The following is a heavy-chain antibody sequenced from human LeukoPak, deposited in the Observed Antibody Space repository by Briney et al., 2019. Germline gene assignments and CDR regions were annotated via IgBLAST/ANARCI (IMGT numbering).Heavy chain of an antibody. CDR1: GYTFTSYA. CDR2: INAGNGNT. CDR3: ARSGAWSTLDY. D-gene: IGHD5/OR15-5a*01. V-gene: IGHV1-3*01. J-gene: IGHJ4*02. Sequence: ASVRVSWKASGYTFTSYAMHWVRQAPGQRLEWMGWINAGNGNTKYSQKFQGRVTITRDTSASTAYMELSSLRSEDTAVYYCARSGAWSTLDYWGQGTLVTVSS.